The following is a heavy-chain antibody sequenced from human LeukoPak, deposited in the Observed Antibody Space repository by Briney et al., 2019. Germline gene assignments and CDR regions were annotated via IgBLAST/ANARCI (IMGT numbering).Heavy chain of an antibody. V-gene: IGHV4-4*07. CDR3: AREVGFKGRDLDM. D-gene: IGHD1-26*01. CDR1: GDSISSYF. Sequence: SETLSLTCTVSGDSISSYFWSWIRQPAGKGLEWIGRISTSGTTNYNPSLKRRLTMSLDTSKHQFSLNLTSVTAADTAVYYCAREVGFKGRDLDMWGLGTVVAVSS. CDR2: ISTSGTT. J-gene: IGHJ3*02.